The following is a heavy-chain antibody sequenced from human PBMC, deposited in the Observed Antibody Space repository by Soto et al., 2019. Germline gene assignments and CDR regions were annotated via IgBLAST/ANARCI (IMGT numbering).Heavy chain of an antibody. J-gene: IGHJ4*02. D-gene: IGHD2-15*01. Sequence: QLQLRESGPGLVQPSGTLSLTCDVSGDSLTNNHWWSWVRQAPGKGLEWIGEIWHTGRPNYNPSLKGRVASSIDKSKNQFSLKLSSVTAADTAVYYCVRDSRTGCSSINCYMHWGQGTLVTVSS. CDR3: VRDSRTGCSSINCYMH. CDR1: GDSLTNNHW. CDR2: IWHTGRP. V-gene: IGHV4-4*02.